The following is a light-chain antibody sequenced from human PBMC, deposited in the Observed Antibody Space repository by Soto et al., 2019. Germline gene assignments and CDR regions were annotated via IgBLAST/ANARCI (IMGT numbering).Light chain of an antibody. CDR3: QQSYSTLGIT. CDR1: QSISSY. CDR2: AAS. Sequence: DIQMPQSPSSLSASVGDRVTITCRASQSISSYLNWYQQKPGKAPKLLIYAASSLQSGVPSRFSGSGSGTDFTLTISSLQPEDFATYYCQQSYSTLGITFGPGTKVDIK. V-gene: IGKV1-39*01. J-gene: IGKJ3*01.